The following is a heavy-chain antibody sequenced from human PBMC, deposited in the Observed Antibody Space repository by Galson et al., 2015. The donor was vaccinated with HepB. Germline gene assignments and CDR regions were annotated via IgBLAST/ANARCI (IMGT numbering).Heavy chain of an antibody. CDR3: ERETTGGPGWFYS. J-gene: IGHJ5*01. V-gene: IGHV1-18*01. CDR1: GCTFSSYG. Sequence: SVKVSCKASGCTFSSYGISWVRQAPGQGLEWMGWIRAYNGNTNYAQKFQGRVTMTTDTSTSTAYMELRSLRSEDTAVYYCERETTGGPGWFYSWGQGTLVTVSS. D-gene: IGHD1-1*01. CDR2: IRAYNGNT.